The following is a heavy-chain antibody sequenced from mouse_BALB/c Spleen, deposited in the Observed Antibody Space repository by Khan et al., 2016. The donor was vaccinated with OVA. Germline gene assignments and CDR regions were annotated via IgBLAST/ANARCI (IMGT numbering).Heavy chain of an antibody. CDR1: DYSFTDYN. J-gene: IGHJ2*01. V-gene: IGHV1S135*01. D-gene: IGHD1-1*01. CDR3: ALIYYYGTGFDF. CDR2: IDPYNGGT. Sequence: EVKLLESGPELVKPGTSVKVSCKASDYSFTDYNMFWVKQSLGKSLEWIGYIDPYNGGTNSNQKFEGKATLTVDKSSSTAFMHLNSLTSEDSAVYYCALIYYYGTGFDFWGQGTTLTVSS.